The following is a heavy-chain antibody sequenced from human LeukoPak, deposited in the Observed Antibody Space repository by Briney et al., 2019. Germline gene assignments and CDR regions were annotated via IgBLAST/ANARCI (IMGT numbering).Heavy chain of an antibody. Sequence: SETLSLTCTVSGGSISSSSYYWGWIRQPPGEGLEWIGSIYYSGSTYYNPSLKSRVTISVDTSKNQFSLKLSSVTAADTAVYYCARYSSGWYGYYFDYWGQGTLVTVSS. CDR3: ARYSSGWYGYYFDY. CDR2: IYYSGST. D-gene: IGHD6-19*01. CDR1: GGSISSSSYY. V-gene: IGHV4-39*07. J-gene: IGHJ4*02.